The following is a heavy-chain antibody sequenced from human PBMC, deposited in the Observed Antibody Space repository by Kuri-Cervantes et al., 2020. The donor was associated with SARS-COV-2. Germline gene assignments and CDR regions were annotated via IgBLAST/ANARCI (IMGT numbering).Heavy chain of an antibody. CDR1: GYSISSGYY. CDR3: ARVDVGVPAAILYYYYYYMDV. V-gene: IGHV4-61*09. J-gene: IGHJ6*03. D-gene: IGHD2-2*02. Sequence: LRLSCTVSGYSISSGYYWGWIRQPAGKGLEWIGHIYTSGSTNYNPSLKSRVTISVDTSKNQFSLKLSSVTAADTAVYYCARVDVGVPAAILYYYYYYMDVWGKGTTVTVSS. CDR2: IYTSGST.